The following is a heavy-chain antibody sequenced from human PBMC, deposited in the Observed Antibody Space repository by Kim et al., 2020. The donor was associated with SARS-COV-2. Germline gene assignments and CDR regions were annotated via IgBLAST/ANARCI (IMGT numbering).Heavy chain of an antibody. V-gene: IGHV1-18*01. CDR3: ARDFSVPNQFDY. Sequence: NYAQKLQGRVTMTTDTSTSTAYMELRSLRSDDTAVYYCARDFSVPNQFDYWGQGTLVTVSS. J-gene: IGHJ4*02. D-gene: IGHD3-3*01.